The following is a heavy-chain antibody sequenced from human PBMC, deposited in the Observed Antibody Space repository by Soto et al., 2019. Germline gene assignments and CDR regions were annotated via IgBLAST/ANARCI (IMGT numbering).Heavy chain of an antibody. V-gene: IGHV3-21*06. CDR1: GFTFTRYS. CDR2: ISSTTNYI. CDR3: ARKSEDPTSNFVY. J-gene: IGHJ4*02. Sequence: GGSLRLSCAASGFTFTRYSMNWVRQAPGKGLEWVSSISSTTNYIYYGDSMKGRFTISRDNAKNSLYLEMNSLRAEDTAVYYCARKSEDPTSNFVYWYPATLLTV.